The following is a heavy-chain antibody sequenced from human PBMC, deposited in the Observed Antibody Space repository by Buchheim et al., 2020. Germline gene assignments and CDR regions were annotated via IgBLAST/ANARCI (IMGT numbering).Heavy chain of an antibody. D-gene: IGHD5-18*01. CDR2: ISSASII. CDR3: AREAMGNYYSYCMDV. J-gene: IGHJ6*03. V-gene: IGHV3-48*03. Sequence: EVKLVESGGGFLQPGGSLRLSCAASGFTFSSYEFNWVRQAPGKGLEWVSYISSASIIYYADSVKGRSTISRDNAKNSLFLQIDNLRAEDTGIYYCAREAMGNYYSYCMDVWGKGTT. CDR1: GFTFSSYE.